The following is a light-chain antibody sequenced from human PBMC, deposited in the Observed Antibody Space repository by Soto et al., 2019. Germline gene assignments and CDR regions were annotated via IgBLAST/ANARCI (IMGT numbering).Light chain of an antibody. J-gene: IGKJ1*01. CDR2: GAS. V-gene: IGKV3-20*01. CDR3: QQYGSSPPWT. CDR1: QSVSSSY. Sequence: EIVLTQSPGTLSLSPGERATLSCRASQSVSSSYLAWYQQEPAQAPRLLIYGASSRATGIPDRFSGSGSGTDFTLTISRLAPEDFAVYYCQQYGSSPPWTFGQGTKVEIK.